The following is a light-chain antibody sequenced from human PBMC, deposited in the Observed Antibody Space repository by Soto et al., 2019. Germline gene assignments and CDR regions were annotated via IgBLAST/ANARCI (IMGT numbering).Light chain of an antibody. CDR3: LQVYSFPRP. CDR1: QDIGRR. Sequence: DVQMTQSPSSLSASVGDRVAITCRASQDIGRRLAWFQQKPGKAPKYLIQAASSLQGGVPSTFSGSGSGTDFTLTINTLHPEDFATYYCLQVYSFPRPFGQGTKVDTK. J-gene: IGKJ1*01. V-gene: IGKV1-12*01. CDR2: AAS.